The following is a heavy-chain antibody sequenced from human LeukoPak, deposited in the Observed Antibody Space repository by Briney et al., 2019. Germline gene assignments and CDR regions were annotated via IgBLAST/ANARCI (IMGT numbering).Heavy chain of an antibody. D-gene: IGHD6-19*01. Sequence: GASVRVSCKASGFPFTHHGITWVRQAPGQGLEWMGWISGYSGDTTYAQNFQGRVTLTTDTSTSTAYMELRSLRSDDTAVYYCARDPTNTSGRYAYFDYWGQGTLVTVSS. CDR2: ISGYSGDT. CDR1: GFPFTHHG. J-gene: IGHJ4*02. CDR3: ARDPTNTSGRYAYFDY. V-gene: IGHV1-18*01.